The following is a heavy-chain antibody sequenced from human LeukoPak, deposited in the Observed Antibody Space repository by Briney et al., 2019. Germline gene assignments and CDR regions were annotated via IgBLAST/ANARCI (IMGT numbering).Heavy chain of an antibody. D-gene: IGHD2-2*01. CDR3: ARDSVRVVPAAGLDY. V-gene: IGHV4-38-2*02. J-gene: IGHJ4*02. Sequence: KPSETLSLTCTVSGYSISSGYYWGWIRQPPGKGLEWIGSIYHSGSTYYNPSLKSRVTISVDTSKNQFSLKLSSVTAADTAVYYCARDSVRVVPAAGLDYWGQGTLVTVSS. CDR1: GYSISSGYY. CDR2: IYHSGST.